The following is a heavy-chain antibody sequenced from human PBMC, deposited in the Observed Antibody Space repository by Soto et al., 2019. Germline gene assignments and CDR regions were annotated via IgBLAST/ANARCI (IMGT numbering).Heavy chain of an antibody. Sequence: TPFPPLPFPCWSGLNGSYFLTWIRQPPRKGLEWIWYIHYTGSTNNNPSLKSRVTISIDTSKIQFSLNLRSVTAADTAVYYCARGSASKTYYYDSHGYFFDYWGQGILVTVSS. V-gene: IGHV4-61*01. CDR1: CWSGLNGSYF. CDR3: ARGSASKTYYYDSHGYFFDY. J-gene: IGHJ4*02. D-gene: IGHD3-22*01. CDR2: IHYTGST.